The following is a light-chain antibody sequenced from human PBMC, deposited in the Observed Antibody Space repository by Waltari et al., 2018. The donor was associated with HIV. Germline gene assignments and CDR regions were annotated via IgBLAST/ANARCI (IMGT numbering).Light chain of an antibody. CDR1: KLGEKY. CDR2: QDK. J-gene: IGLJ2*01. V-gene: IGLV3-1*01. Sequence: SYELTQPASVSVSPAQTASITCSGDKLGEKYASWYQQKPGQSPVVVIYQDKKRPSGIPERFSGSNSGNTATLTISGTQALDEADYYCQAWDSSTVVFGGGTKVTVL. CDR3: QAWDSSTVV.